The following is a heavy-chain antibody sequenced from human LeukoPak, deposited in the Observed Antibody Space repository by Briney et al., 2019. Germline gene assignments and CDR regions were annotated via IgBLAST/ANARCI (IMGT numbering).Heavy chain of an antibody. V-gene: IGHV1-8*03. CDR2: MNPNSGNT. J-gene: IGHJ5*02. CDR3: ARDLTVTRSWFDP. Sequence: ASVKVSCKASGYTFTSYDINWVRQATGQGLEWMGWMNPNSGNTGYAQKFQGRVTITRNTSISTAYMELSSLRSEDTAVYYCARDLTVTRSWFDPWGQGTLVTVSS. D-gene: IGHD4-11*01. CDR1: GYTFTSYD.